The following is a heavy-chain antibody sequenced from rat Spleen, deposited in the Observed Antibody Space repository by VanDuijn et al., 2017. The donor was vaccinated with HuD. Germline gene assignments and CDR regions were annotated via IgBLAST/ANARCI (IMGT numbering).Heavy chain of an antibody. Sequence: EVQLVESGGGLVQPGRSLKLSCAASGFTFSSFPMAWVRQAPKKGLEWVAYISYDGDTTYYQDSVKGLFTISRDNAKSTLYLQMDSLRSEDTATYYCTTRPYSSSLNWFPYWGQGTLVTVSS. V-gene: IGHV5-20*01. CDR3: TTRPYSSSLNWFPY. J-gene: IGHJ3*01. D-gene: IGHD1-2*01. CDR1: GFTFSSFP. CDR2: ISYDGDTT.